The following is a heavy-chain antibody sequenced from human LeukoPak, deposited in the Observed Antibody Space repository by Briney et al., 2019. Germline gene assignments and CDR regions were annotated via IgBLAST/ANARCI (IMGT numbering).Heavy chain of an antibody. J-gene: IGHJ6*03. CDR2: IRSKAYGGTT. CDR3: TTYYGDYYYYYMDV. Sequence: GGSLRPSCTASGFTFGDYAMSWVRQAPGKGLEWVGFIRSKAYGGTTEYAASVKGRFTISRDDSKSIAYLQMNSLKTEDTAVYYCTTYYGDYYYYYMDVWGKGTTVTVSS. V-gene: IGHV3-49*04. CDR1: GFTFGDYA. D-gene: IGHD4-17*01.